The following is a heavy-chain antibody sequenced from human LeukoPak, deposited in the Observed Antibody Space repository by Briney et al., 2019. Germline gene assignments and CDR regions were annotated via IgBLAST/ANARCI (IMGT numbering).Heavy chain of an antibody. J-gene: IGHJ1*01. CDR2: IWYDGSNK. Sequence: GGSLRLSCAASGFTFSSYGMHCVRQAPGKGLEWVAVIWYDGSNKYYADSVKGRFTISRDNSKNTLYLQMNSLRAEDTAVYYCARDYCSSTSCRGARYFQHWGQGTLVTVSS. D-gene: IGHD2-2*01. CDR1: GFTFSSYG. CDR3: ARDYCSSTSCRGARYFQH. V-gene: IGHV3-33*01.